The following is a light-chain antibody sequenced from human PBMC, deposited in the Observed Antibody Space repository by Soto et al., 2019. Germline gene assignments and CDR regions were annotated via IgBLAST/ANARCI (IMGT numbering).Light chain of an antibody. CDR1: SSDVGSYDY. Sequence: QSALTQPRSVSGSPGQSVTISCTGTSSDVGSYDYVSWYQRHPDTAPKLIIYDVSQGPSGVPDRFSGSKSGNTAPLTISGLQVEDEADYFCCAYAGSYTWVFGGGTQLTVL. J-gene: IGLJ3*02. CDR3: CAYAGSYTWV. CDR2: DVS. V-gene: IGLV2-11*01.